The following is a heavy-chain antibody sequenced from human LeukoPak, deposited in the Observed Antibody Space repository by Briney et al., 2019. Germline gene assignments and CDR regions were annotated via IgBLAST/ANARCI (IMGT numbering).Heavy chain of an antibody. Sequence: SVKVTRKASGGTFISYAISWVRQPAGQGLEWMGGIIPIFGTENYAHKLRGRATITAHAYTHTADMAASSLRSEAGAGYFCARDKPIVAAGIMSEMDLWGKGTTVTVSP. CDR1: GGTFISYA. CDR3: ARDKPIVAAGIMSEMDL. D-gene: IGHD6-13*01. CDR2: IIPIFGTE. V-gene: IGHV1-69*13. J-gene: IGHJ6*01.